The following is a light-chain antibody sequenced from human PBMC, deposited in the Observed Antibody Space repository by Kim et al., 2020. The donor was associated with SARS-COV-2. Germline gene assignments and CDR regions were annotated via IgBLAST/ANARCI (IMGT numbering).Light chain of an antibody. CDR2: GKN. J-gene: IGLJ3*02. Sequence: ELTQDPAVSVALGQTVRITCQGDSLRSYYASWYQQKPGQAPVLVIYGKNNRPSGIPDRFSGSSSGNTASLTITGAQAEDEADYYCNSRDNSDNHLVFGG. CDR3: NSRDNSDNHLV. V-gene: IGLV3-19*01. CDR1: SLRSYY.